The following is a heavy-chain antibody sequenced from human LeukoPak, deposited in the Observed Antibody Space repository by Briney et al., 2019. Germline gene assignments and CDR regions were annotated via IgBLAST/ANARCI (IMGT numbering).Heavy chain of an antibody. CDR2: ISPEGSGT. CDR3: TRVQAGRSGLMDV. CDR1: GFSLSGYW. D-gene: IGHD2-8*02. V-gene: IGHV3-74*01. J-gene: IGHJ6*02. Sequence: GRSLRLSCAASGFSLSGYWMHWVRQAPGKGLVWVSRISPEGSGTTYADSVKGRFTISRDNSKNTLYLQMNSLRDGDAAVYHCTRVQAGRSGLMDVWGRGTTVTVSS.